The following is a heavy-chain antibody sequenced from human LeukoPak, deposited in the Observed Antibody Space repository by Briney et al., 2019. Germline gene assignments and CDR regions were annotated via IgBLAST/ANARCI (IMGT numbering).Heavy chain of an antibody. V-gene: IGHV3-11*01. CDR2: ITSSGDPI. D-gene: IGHD3-22*01. CDR3: ARGHYELPH. J-gene: IGHJ4*02. Sequence: GGSLXXXXXASXXXXXXYXXXWIRQAPGKGLEWVPYITSSGDPIYYADSVKGRFTISRDNAKNSLYLEMNSLRAEDTAVYYCARGHYELPHWGQGTLVTVSS. CDR1: XXXXXXYX.